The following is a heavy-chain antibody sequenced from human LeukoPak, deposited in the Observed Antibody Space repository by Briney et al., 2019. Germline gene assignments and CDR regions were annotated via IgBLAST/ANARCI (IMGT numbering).Heavy chain of an antibody. CDR2: IYYSGST. V-gene: IGHV4-30-4*08. CDR3: ARDLYSSGCFDY. CDR1: GGSISSGDYY. J-gene: IGHJ4*02. D-gene: IGHD6-19*01. Sequence: PSQTLSLTCTVSGGSISSGDYYWSWIRQPPGKGLEWIGYIYYSGSTYYNPSLKSRVTISVDTSKNQFSLKLSSVTAADTAVYYCARDLYSSGCFDYWGQGTLVTVSS.